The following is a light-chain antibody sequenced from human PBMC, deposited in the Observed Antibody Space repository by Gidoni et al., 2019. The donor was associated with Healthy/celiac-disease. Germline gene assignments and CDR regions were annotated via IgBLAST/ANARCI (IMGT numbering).Light chain of an antibody. CDR3: AAWDDSLNGVV. J-gene: IGLJ2*01. V-gene: IGLV1-44*01. CDR1: SSNIGSNT. Sequence: QSVLTQPPSASGTPGPRVPISCSGSSSNIGSNTVHWYQQLPGTDPKLLIYSNNQRPSGVPDRFSGSKSGTSASLAISGLQSEDEADYYCAAWDDSLNGVVFGGGTKLTVL. CDR2: SNN.